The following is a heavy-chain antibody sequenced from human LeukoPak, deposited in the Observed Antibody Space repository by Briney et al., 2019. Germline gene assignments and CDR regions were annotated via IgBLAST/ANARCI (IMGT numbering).Heavy chain of an antibody. J-gene: IGHJ4*02. CDR1: GFTVSSNY. V-gene: IGHV3-53*01. CDR2: IYGGSGGST. CDR3: ARATTLQGIAATGTNY. Sequence: PGGSLRLSCAASGFTVSSNYMNWVRQAPGKGLEWVSVIYGGSGGSTYYADSVKGRFTISRDNSKNTLYLQLNSLRAEDTAVYYCARATTLQGIAATGTNYWGQGTLVTVSS. D-gene: IGHD6-13*01.